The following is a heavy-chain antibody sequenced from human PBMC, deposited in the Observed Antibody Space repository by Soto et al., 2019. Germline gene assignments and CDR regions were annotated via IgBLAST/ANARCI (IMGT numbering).Heavy chain of an antibody. CDR2: IIPIFGTA. Sequence: QVQLVQSGAEVKKPGSSVKVSCKASVGTFSSYAISWVRQAPGQGLEWMGEIIPIFGTAKYAQKFQGRVKITADESTSTAYMALSSLRSEDTAVYYCARDRGPSSGYYPYWFDPWGQGTLVTVSS. CDR3: ARDRGPSSGYYPYWFDP. V-gene: IGHV1-69*12. J-gene: IGHJ5*02. D-gene: IGHD3-22*01. CDR1: VGTFSSYA.